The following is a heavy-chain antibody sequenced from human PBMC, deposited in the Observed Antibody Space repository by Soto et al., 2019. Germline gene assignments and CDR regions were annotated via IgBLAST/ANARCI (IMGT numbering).Heavy chain of an antibody. D-gene: IGHD2-2*01. J-gene: IGHJ6*03. CDR2: MNPNSGNT. CDR1: GYTFTSYD. Sequence: GASVKVSCKASGYTFTSYDINWVRQATGQGLEWMGWMNPNSGNTGYAQKFQGRVTMTRNTSISTAYMELSSLRSEDTAVYYCARVGVPAAMVSYYYYYMDVWGKGTTVTVSS. CDR3: ARVGVPAAMVSYYYYYMDV. V-gene: IGHV1-8*01.